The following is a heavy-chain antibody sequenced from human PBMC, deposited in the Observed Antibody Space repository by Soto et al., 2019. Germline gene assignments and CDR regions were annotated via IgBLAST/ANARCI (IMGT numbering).Heavy chain of an antibody. CDR2: IYHGLSI. J-gene: IGHJ4*02. CDR1: SGSFSGHY. CDR3: ARHVGYYFDY. Sequence: VQLQQWGAGLLKPSETLSLTCAVYSGSFSGHYWSWIRQPPGKDLEWIGEIYHGLSIVYNPSLKSRVAISGDSAKNQFALKLSSVTAADTSVYYCARHVGYYFDYWGQGTLVTVSS. D-gene: IGHD1-26*01. V-gene: IGHV4-34*01.